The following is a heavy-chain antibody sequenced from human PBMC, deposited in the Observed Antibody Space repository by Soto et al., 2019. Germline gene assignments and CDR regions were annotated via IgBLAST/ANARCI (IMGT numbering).Heavy chain of an antibody. CDR3: ARGGLLLDY. J-gene: IGHJ4*02. V-gene: IGHV3-33*01. Sequence: QVQLVESGGGVVQPGRSLRLSCAASGFTFSTYGMHWVRQAPGKGLEWVAAIWFDGSNKYYADYVKGRFTISRDNSKNTLYLQMNSLRAEDTAVYYCARGGLLLDYWGQGTLVTVSS. CDR1: GFTFSTYG. CDR2: IWFDGSNK. D-gene: IGHD2-21*01.